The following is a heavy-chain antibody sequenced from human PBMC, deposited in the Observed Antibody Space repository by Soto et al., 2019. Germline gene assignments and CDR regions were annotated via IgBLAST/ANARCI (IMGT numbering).Heavy chain of an antibody. Sequence: QVQLVESGGGVVQPGRSLRLSCAASGFTFSSYGMHWVRQAPGKGLEWVAVISYDGSNKYYADSVKGRFTISRDNSKNTLYLQMNSLRAEDTAVYYCTARVPWGQGTLVTVSS. CDR1: GFTFSSYG. V-gene: IGHV3-30*03. J-gene: IGHJ5*02. D-gene: IGHD6-6*01. CDR2: ISYDGSNK. CDR3: TARVP.